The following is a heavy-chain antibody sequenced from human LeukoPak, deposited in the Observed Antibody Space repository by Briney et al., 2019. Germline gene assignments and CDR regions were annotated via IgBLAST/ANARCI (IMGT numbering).Heavy chain of an antibody. CDR1: GFTFSDYY. Sequence: PGGSLRLSCAASGFTFSDYYMSWIRQAPGKGLEWVSYISSSGTTIYYADSVKGRFTISRDKAKNSLYLQMNSLRAEDTAVYYCARESYYYDSSGYYVYYFDYWGQGTLVTVSS. CDR2: ISSSGTTI. CDR3: ARESYYYDSSGYYVYYFDY. V-gene: IGHV3-11*01. D-gene: IGHD3-22*01. J-gene: IGHJ4*02.